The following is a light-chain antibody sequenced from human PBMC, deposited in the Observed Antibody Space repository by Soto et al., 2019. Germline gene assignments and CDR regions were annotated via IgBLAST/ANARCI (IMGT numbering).Light chain of an antibody. Sequence: EIVMTQSPATLSVSPGERVTLSCRASQSVSSNLAWYQQKPGQAPRLLIYGASTRATGIPARFSGSGSGTEFTLTIRSLQSEDFAVYYCQHYNNWPRTVGQRTKVEIK. CDR1: QSVSSN. V-gene: IGKV3-15*01. CDR2: GAS. J-gene: IGKJ1*01. CDR3: QHYNNWPRT.